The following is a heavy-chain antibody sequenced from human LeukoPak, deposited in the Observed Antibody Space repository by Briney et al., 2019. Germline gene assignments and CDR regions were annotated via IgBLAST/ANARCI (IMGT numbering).Heavy chain of an antibody. D-gene: IGHD3-3*01. V-gene: IGHV3-30*02. J-gene: IGHJ6*03. CDR3: AKSWSGYYHYYMDV. CDR1: GFTFSTYA. Sequence: QPGGSLRLSCAASGFTFSTYAMHWVRQAPGKGLEWVASIRNDGTNKNHVDSVKGRFTISRDNSKNTLFLQMDSLRPEDTAIYYCAKSWSGYYHYYMDVWGKGTTVSVSS. CDR2: IRNDGTNK.